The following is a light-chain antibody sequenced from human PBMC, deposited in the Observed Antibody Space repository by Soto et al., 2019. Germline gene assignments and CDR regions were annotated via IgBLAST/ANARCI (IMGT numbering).Light chain of an antibody. CDR1: SSDVGGYNS. CDR2: EVT. Sequence: QSALTQPPSASGSLGQSVTISCTGTSSDVGGYNSVSWHQQHPGKAPKLMIYEVTKRTSGVPDRFSGSKSGNTASLTVSGLQAEDEADYYCSSFAGGGNPVLFGGGTKLTVL. V-gene: IGLV2-8*01. CDR3: SSFAGGGNPVL. J-gene: IGLJ2*01.